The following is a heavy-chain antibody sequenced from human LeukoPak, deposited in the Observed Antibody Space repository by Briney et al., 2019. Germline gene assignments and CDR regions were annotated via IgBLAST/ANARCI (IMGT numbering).Heavy chain of an antibody. CDR1: GGSISSYY. J-gene: IGHJ5*02. V-gene: IGHV4-59*01. CDR3: ARHGYSSGSLAWFDP. CDR2: IYYSGST. Sequence: PSETLSPTCTVAGGSISSYYWSWIRQPPGKGLEWIGYIYYSGSTNYNPSLKSRVTISVDTSKNQFSLKLSSVTAADTAVYYCARHGYSSGSLAWFDPWGQGTQVTVSS. D-gene: IGHD6-19*01.